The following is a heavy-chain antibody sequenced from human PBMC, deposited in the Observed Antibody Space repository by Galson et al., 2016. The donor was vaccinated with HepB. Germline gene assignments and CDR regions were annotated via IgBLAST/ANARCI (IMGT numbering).Heavy chain of an antibody. J-gene: IGHJ3*01. CDR3: ARAAGWGKYYPGAFDV. Sequence: SETLSLTCTVSNDSITSYYWSWVRQPPGEGLFWIGNIFHSARADYNPSLRGRVTMSVDTSKRPVSLKLTSATAADTAIYYCARAAGWGKYYPGAFDVWGQGAPVIVSP. CDR2: IFHSARA. CDR1: NDSITSYY. D-gene: IGHD1-26*01. V-gene: IGHV4-4*09.